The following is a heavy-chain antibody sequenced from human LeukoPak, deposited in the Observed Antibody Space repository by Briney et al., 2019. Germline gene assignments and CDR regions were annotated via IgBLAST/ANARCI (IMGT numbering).Heavy chain of an antibody. D-gene: IGHD2-21*02. Sequence: SETLSLTCTVSGGSISSYYWSWIRQPPGKGLEWIGYIYYSGSTTYNPSLKSRVIISVDTSKNQFSLKMSSVTAADSAVYYCASGGIMVTPGLVWFDSWGQGTLVTVSS. CDR1: GGSISSYY. V-gene: IGHV4-59*01. CDR3: ASGGIMVTPGLVWFDS. J-gene: IGHJ5*01. CDR2: IYYSGST.